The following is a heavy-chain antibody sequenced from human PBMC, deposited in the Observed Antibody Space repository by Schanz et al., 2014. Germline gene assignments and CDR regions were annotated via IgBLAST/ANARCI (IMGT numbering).Heavy chain of an antibody. CDR2: IIPILGIA. Sequence: QVQLVQSGAEVKKPGSSMKVSCKASGGTFNSYTINWVRQAPGQGLEWMGRIIPILGIANYAQKFQGRVTITADRSTSTAYMDVSSLRSEDTAVYYWASSGAGYSSSWDFDYWGQGTLVTVAS. V-gene: IGHV1-69*02. D-gene: IGHD6-13*01. J-gene: IGHJ4*02. CDR3: ASSGAGYSSSWDFDY. CDR1: GGTFNSYT.